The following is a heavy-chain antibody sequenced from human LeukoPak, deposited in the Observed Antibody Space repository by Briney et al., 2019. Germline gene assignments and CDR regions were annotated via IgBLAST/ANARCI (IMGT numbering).Heavy chain of an antibody. CDR1: GFTFSSYW. J-gene: IGHJ5*02. D-gene: IGHD4-17*01. CDR2: IWYDGSNK. CDR3: ARDSGYGDYGPPGDP. V-gene: IGHV3-33*08. Sequence: AGGSLRLSCAAPGFTFSSYWMSWVRQAPGKGLEWVAVIWYDGSNKYYADSVKGRFTISRDNSKNTLYLQMNSLRAEDTAVYYCARDSGYGDYGPPGDPWGQGTLVTVSS.